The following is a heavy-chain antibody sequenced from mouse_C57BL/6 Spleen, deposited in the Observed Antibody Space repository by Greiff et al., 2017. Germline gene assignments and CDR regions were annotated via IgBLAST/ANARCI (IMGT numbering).Heavy chain of an antibody. J-gene: IGHJ2*01. CDR3: ARRGYGNYVDY. V-gene: IGHV1-59*01. D-gene: IGHD1-1*01. Sequence: QVQLQQPGAELVRPGTSVKLSCKASGYTFTSYWMHWVKQSPGQGLEWIGVIDPSDSYTNYNQKFKGQATLTVDTSSSTAYMQLSSLTSEDSAVYYCARRGYGNYVDYWGQGTTLTVSS. CDR1: GYTFTSYW. CDR2: IDPSDSYT.